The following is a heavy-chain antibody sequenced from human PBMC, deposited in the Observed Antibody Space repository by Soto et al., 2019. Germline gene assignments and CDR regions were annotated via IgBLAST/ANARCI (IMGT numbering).Heavy chain of an antibody. CDR3: ARRIVATEPFDY. J-gene: IGHJ4*02. Sequence: PSETLSLTCTVSGGSIRSYYWSWIRQPPGKGLEWIGYIYYSGSTTYNPSLNSRVTISVDTSKNQFSLTVTSVTAADTAVYYCARRIVATEPFDYWGQGTLVTVPS. CDR1: GGSIRSYY. V-gene: IGHV4-59*08. CDR2: IYYSGST. D-gene: IGHD5-12*01.